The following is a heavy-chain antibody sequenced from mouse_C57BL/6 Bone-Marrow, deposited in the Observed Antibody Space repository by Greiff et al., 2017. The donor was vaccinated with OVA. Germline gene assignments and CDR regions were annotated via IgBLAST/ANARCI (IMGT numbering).Heavy chain of an antibody. J-gene: IGHJ2*01. CDR1: GYTFTSYG. CDR2: IYPRSGNT. V-gene: IGHV1-81*01. D-gene: IGHD2-5*01. CDR3: ARSEDSKGDY. Sequence: QVQLQQSGAELARPGASVKLSCKASGYTFTSYGISWVKQRTGQGLEWIGEIYPRSGNTYYNEKFKGKATLTADKSSSTAYMELRSLTSEDSAVYFCARSEDSKGDYWGQGTTLTVSS.